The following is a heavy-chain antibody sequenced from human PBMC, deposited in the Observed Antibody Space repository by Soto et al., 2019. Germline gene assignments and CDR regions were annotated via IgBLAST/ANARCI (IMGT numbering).Heavy chain of an antibody. CDR3: AKLPQYDILTGYLNYFDY. CDR2: INHSGST. CDR1: GGSFSGYY. Sequence: SETLSLTCAVYGGSFSGYYWTWIRQPPGTGLEWIGEINHSGSTNYNPSLKSRVTISVDTSKNQFSLKLSSVTAADTAVYYCAKLPQYDILTGYLNYFDYWGQGTLVNVSS. V-gene: IGHV4-34*01. J-gene: IGHJ4*02. D-gene: IGHD3-9*01.